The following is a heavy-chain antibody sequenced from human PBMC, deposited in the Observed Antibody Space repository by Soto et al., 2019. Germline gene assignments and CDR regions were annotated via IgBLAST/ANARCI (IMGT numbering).Heavy chain of an antibody. J-gene: IGHJ4*02. CDR3: ARVSDFWSGYYTGQVDY. CDR1: GYTFTSYG. D-gene: IGHD3-3*01. CDR2: ISAYNGNT. V-gene: IGHV1-18*01. Sequence: QVQLVQSGVEVKKPGASVKVSCKASGYTFTSYGISWVRQAPGQGLEWMGWISAYNGNTNYAQKLQGRVTMTTDTSTSTAYMELRSVRSDDTAVYYCARVSDFWSGYYTGQVDYWGQGTLVTVSS.